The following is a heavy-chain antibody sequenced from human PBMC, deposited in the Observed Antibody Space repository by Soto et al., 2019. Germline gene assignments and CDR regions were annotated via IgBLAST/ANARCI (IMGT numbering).Heavy chain of an antibody. V-gene: IGHV1-2*02. CDR2: IIPNSGGT. D-gene: IGHD1-26*01. Sequence: QVQLVQSGAEVKKPGASVKVSCKASGYTFTGNYMHWVRQAPGQGLEWMGWIIPNSGGTDYAQKFQGRVTMTRDASISTVYIDLSSLTSDDTAVYYCARAHCNSGLDYWGQGALVTVSS. J-gene: IGHJ4*02. CDR1: GYTFTGNY. CDR3: ARAHCNSGLDY.